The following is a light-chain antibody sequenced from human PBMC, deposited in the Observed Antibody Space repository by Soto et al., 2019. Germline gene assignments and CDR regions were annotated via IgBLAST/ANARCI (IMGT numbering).Light chain of an antibody. CDR3: QQLNSYRYT. CDR2: AAS. V-gene: IGKV1-9*01. Sequence: IQLTQSPSSLSASVGDRVTITCRASQGISSYLAWYQQKPGKAPKLLIYAASTLQSGVPSRFSGSGSGTDFTLTISSLQPEDFANYYCQQLNSYRYTVGQGTKLEIK. CDR1: QGISSY. J-gene: IGKJ2*01.